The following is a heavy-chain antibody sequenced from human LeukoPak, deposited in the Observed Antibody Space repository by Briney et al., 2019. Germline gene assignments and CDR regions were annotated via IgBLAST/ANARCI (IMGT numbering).Heavy chain of an antibody. V-gene: IGHV5-51*01. CDR3: ARSSVAGTLNYFDY. D-gene: IGHD6-19*01. J-gene: IGHJ4*02. CDR1: GYSFSTYW. CDR2: IYPGDSDT. Sequence: ESLKISCKGSGYSFSTYWIAWVRQMPGKGLEWMGIIYPGDSDTRYSPSFQGQVTISTDKSISTAYLQWSSLKASDTAMYYCARSSVAGTLNYFDYWGQGTLVTVSS.